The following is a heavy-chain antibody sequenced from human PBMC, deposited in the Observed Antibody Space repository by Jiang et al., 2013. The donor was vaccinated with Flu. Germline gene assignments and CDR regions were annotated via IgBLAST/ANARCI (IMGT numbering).Heavy chain of an antibody. V-gene: IGHV1-2*02. CDR1: GYTFTGYY. D-gene: IGHD2-21*02. Sequence: SGYTFTGYYMHWVRQAPGQGLEWMGWINPNSGDTNYAQNFQGRVTMTRDTSISTAYMELSRLRSDDTAVYYCARAKACGGDCYYFDYWGQGTLVTVSS. CDR3: ARAKACGGDCYYFDY. J-gene: IGHJ4*02. CDR2: INPNSGDT.